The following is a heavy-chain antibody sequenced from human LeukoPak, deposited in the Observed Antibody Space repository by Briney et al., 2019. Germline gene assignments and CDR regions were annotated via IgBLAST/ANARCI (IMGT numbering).Heavy chain of an antibody. CDR3: ARGVYSSIAYYFDY. CDR2: IYTSGST. V-gene: IGHV4-61*02. D-gene: IGHD6-13*01. J-gene: IGHJ4*02. Sequence: SQTLSLTCTVSGGSLSSGSYYWSWIRQSAGKGLEWIGRIYTSGSTSYNPSLKSRVTLSVDTSKTQFSLKLSSVTAADTAVYYCARGVYSSIAYYFDYWGQGTLVTVSS. CDR1: GGSLSSGSYY.